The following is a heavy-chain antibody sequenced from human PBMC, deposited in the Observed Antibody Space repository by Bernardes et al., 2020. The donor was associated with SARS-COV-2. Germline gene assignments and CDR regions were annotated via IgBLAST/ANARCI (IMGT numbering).Heavy chain of an antibody. V-gene: IGHV3-11*06. CDR2: ISGGGSYT. D-gene: IGHD2-15*01. CDR1: GFNFATYK. J-gene: IGHJ4*02. CDR3: ARDPVPKCSGGSCYRPFDY. Sequence: GGSLRLSCVASGFNFATYKMSWVRQAPGEGLEWLSHISGGGSYTYYTDSVTARFTISRDNSKNTVYLQMNSLRGEDTAVYYCARDPVPKCSGGSCYRPFDYGGQGTLVTVSS.